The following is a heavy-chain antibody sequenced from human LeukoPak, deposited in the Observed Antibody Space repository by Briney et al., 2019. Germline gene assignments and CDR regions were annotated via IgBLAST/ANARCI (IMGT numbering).Heavy chain of an antibody. CDR1: GGSISSGDYY. J-gene: IGHJ5*02. Sequence: PSETLSLTCTVSGGSISSGDYYWSWIRQPPGKGLEWIGYIYYSGSTYYNPSLKSRVTISVDTSKNQFSLKLSSVTAADTAVHYRARGCSGGSCYSEPLDPWGQGTLVTVSS. CDR2: IYYSGST. CDR3: ARGCSGGSCYSEPLDP. V-gene: IGHV4-30-4*01. D-gene: IGHD2-15*01.